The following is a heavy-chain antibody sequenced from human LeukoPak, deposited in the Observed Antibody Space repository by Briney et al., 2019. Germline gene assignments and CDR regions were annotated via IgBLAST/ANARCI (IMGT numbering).Heavy chain of an antibody. Sequence: GASVKVSCKASGYTFTSYGISWVRQAPGQGLEWMGWISAYNGNTNYAQKLQGRVTMTTDTSTSTAYMELRSLRSDDTAVYYCARDYFPFYYYDKSRVRCIYWGQGTLVTVSS. D-gene: IGHD3-22*01. CDR3: ARDYFPFYYYDKSRVRCIY. J-gene: IGHJ4*02. CDR2: ISAYNGNT. V-gene: IGHV1-18*01. CDR1: GYTFTSYG.